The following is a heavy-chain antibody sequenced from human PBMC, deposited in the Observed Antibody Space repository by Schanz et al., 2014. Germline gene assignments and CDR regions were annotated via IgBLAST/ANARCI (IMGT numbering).Heavy chain of an antibody. D-gene: IGHD1-26*01. CDR1: GFSFTTYA. CDR3: ARSRSGFYFDY. Sequence: EVQLVESGGGLVQPGGSLRLSCASSGFSFTTYAMSWVRQAPGKGLEWVSSISSGGGSTYYADSVKGRFTISRDNSKNTLYLQMNSLRTEDTAVYYCARSRSGFYFDYWGQGTLVTVSS. V-gene: IGHV3-23*04. J-gene: IGHJ4*02. CDR2: ISSGGGST.